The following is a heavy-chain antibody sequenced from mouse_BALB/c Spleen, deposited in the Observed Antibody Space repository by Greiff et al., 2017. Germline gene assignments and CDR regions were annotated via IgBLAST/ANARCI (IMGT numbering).Heavy chain of an antibody. J-gene: IGHJ3*01. D-gene: IGHD1-2*01. CDR2: INPSNGGT. V-gene: IGHV1S81*02. CDR1: GYTFTSYY. CDR3: TRWTTATAY. Sequence: QVQLKQSGAELVKPGASVKLSCKASGYTFTSYYMYWVKQRPGQGLEWIGEINPSNGGTNFNEKFKSKATLTVDKSSSTAYMQLSSLTSEDSAVYYCTRWTTATAYWGQGTLVTVSA.